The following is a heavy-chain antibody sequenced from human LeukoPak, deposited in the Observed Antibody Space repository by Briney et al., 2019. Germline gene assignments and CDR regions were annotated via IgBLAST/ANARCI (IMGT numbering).Heavy chain of an antibody. CDR3: ARASDISWPFEI. Sequence: GASVKVSCKASGGTFSSYAISWVRQAPGQGLEWMGWISAKNGNTKNSQKVQGRVSMTTDSSTGIAYLDLRSLRTDDTAVYYCARASDISWPFEIWGQGTLVIVSS. V-gene: IGHV1-18*01. CDR2: ISAKNGNT. D-gene: IGHD6-13*01. J-gene: IGHJ1*01. CDR1: GGTFSSYA.